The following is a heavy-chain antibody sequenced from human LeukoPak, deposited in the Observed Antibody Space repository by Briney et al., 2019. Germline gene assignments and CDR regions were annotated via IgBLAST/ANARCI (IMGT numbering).Heavy chain of an antibody. CDR2: INWNGGST. V-gene: IGHV3-20*01. J-gene: IGHJ4*02. Sequence: PGGSLRLSCAASGFTFDDHGMNWVRQAPGKGLEWVSGINWNGGSTFYADSVKGRFTISRDNAKNALYLQMNSLTAEDTALYHCARDRSYGSFDFWGQGTLVTVSS. CDR3: ARDRSYGSFDF. D-gene: IGHD5-18*01. CDR1: GFTFDDHG.